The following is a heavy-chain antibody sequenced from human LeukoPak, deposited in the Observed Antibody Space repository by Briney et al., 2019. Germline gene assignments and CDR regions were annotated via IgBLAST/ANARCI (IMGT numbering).Heavy chain of an antibody. CDR3: AKDKNDSGDYSSMDV. CDR1: GFTFSCYA. CDR2: IQYDGRNK. D-gene: IGHD4-17*01. V-gene: IGHV3-30*02. J-gene: IGHJ6*03. Sequence: GGSLRLSCAVSGFTFSCYAMLWVRQAPGKGLEWVAFIQYDGRNKCCADSVKGRFTVSRDNSKNTLYLQMNSLRVEDTAIYYCAKDKNDSGDYSSMDVWGKGTTVTVSS.